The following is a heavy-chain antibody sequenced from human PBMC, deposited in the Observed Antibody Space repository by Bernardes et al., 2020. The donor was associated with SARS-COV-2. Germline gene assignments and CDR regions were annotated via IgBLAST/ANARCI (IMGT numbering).Heavy chain of an antibody. CDR3: ARDVAGREDF. J-gene: IGHJ4*02. Sequence: GGSLRLFCAASEFTFSRFWMHWVRRVPGKGLMWVSRINEDGTTINYADSVKGRFTISRDNAKRTLFLQMNSLRAEDTAVYYCARDVAGREDFWGQGTLVTVSS. CDR2: INEDGTTI. CDR1: EFTFSRFW. D-gene: IGHD1-26*01. V-gene: IGHV3-74*01.